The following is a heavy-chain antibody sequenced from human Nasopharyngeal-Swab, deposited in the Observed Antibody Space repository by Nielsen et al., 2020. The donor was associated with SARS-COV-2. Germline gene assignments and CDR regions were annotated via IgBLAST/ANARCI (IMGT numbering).Heavy chain of an antibody. J-gene: IGHJ4*02. V-gene: IGHV1-18*01. CDR3: ARAGDALDY. Sequence: SVKVSCKASGYTFSNYGISWVRQAPGQGLEWMGWISPYNGKTTYAQRFQGRVTMTTDTSTSTAYMEMRSLRSDDSAIYYCARAGDALDYWGQGTLVSVSS. CDR1: GYTFSNYG. CDR2: ISPYNGKT. D-gene: IGHD4-17*01.